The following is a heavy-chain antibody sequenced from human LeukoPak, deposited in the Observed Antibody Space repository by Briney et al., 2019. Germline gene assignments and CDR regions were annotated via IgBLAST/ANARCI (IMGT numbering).Heavy chain of an antibody. V-gene: IGHV3-33*01. J-gene: IGHJ5*02. CDR2: IWYDGSNK. D-gene: IGHD6-13*01. CDR3: AREGTYSSSWYPNWFDP. CDR1: GFTFSSYG. Sequence: PGRSLRHSCAASGFTFSSYGMHWVRQAPGKGLEWVAVIWYDGSNKYYADSVKGRFTISRDNSKNTLYLQMNSLRAEDTAVYYCAREGTYSSSWYPNWFDPWGQGTLVTVSS.